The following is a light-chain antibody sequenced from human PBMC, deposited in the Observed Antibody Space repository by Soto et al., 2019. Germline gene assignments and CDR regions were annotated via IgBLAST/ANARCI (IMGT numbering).Light chain of an antibody. Sequence: DIQMTQSPSTLSASVGDRVTITCRASQSINTWLAWYQQKPGKAPKLLLYKASSLQSGVPSRFSGSGSGTEFTLTISSLHPDDFATYYCQEYNTYSRAFGQGTKVEIK. CDR1: QSINTW. CDR3: QEYNTYSRA. J-gene: IGKJ1*01. CDR2: KAS. V-gene: IGKV1-5*03.